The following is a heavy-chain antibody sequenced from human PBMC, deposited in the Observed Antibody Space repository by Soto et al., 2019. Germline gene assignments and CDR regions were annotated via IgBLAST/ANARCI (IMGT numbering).Heavy chain of an antibody. Sequence: QVQLVESGGGVVQPGRSLRLSCAASGFTFSSYGMHWVRQAPGKGLEWVAVISYDGSNKYYADSVKGRFTISRDNSKKTLYLQMNSLRAEDTAVYYCAKGGAAMVTTYYYGMDVWGQGTTVTVSS. CDR2: ISYDGSNK. CDR1: GFTFSSYG. CDR3: AKGGAAMVTTYYYGMDV. D-gene: IGHD5-18*01. J-gene: IGHJ6*02. V-gene: IGHV3-30*18.